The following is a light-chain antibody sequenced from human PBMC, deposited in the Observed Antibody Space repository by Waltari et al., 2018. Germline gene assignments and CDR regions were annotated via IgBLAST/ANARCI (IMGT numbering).Light chain of an antibody. CDR1: STDIGTYNV. CDR2: GVT. CDR3: CSYAGSMV. Sequence: QSALTQPASVSGSPGQSITISCTGSSTDIGTYNVVSWYQHHPGKAPKLIIYGVTNRPPGVSNRFSGSKSGNTASLTISGLQTEDEADYYCCSYAGSMVFGGGTKLTVL. V-gene: IGLV2-23*02. J-gene: IGLJ2*01.